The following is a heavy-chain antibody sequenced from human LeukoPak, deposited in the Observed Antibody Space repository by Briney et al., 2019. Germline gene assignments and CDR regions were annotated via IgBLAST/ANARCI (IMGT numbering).Heavy chain of an antibody. D-gene: IGHD6-19*01. CDR2: ISGSGGST. CDR1: GFTFSSYA. CDR3: AKGFYSSGWSNPDY. Sequence: PGGSLRLSCAASGFTFSSYAMSSVRQAPGKGQEWVSGISGSGGSTYYADSVKGRFTISRDNSKNTLYLQMNSLRAEDTAVYYCAKGFYSSGWSNPDYWGQGTLVTVSS. V-gene: IGHV3-23*01. J-gene: IGHJ4*02.